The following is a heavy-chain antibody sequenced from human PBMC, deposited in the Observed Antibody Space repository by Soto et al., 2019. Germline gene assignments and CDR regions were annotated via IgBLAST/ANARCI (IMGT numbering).Heavy chain of an antibody. D-gene: IGHD2-2*01. CDR2: IIPISGTA. Sequence: QVQLVQSGAEVKKPGSSVKVSCKASGGTFSSYAISWVRQAPVQGLEWMGGIIPISGTANYAQKSQGRVTITADESTSTAYMALSRLRSEDTAVYYCARSQGSSTSLEIYYYYYYGMDVWGQGTTVTVSS. V-gene: IGHV1-69*01. J-gene: IGHJ6*02. CDR3: ARSQGSSTSLEIYYYYYYGMDV. CDR1: GGTFSSYA.